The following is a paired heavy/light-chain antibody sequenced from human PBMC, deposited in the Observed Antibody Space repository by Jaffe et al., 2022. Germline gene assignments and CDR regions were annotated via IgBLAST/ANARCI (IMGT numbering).Light chain of an antibody. V-gene: IGKV3-15*01. CDR1: QYISDN. CDR2: GAA. J-gene: IGKJ3*01. CDR3: QQYNNWPPDGT. Sequence: IVMTQSPATVSVSPGESATLSCRASQYISDNLAWYQHRPGLPPRLLIYGAATRATGIPARFSGSGYGTEFTLIISSLQSEDFAVYYCQQYNNWPPDGTFGPGTKVDIK.
Heavy chain of an antibody. D-gene: IGHD4-17*01. V-gene: IGHV3-7*05. Sequence: EEHLVESGGGLVQPGGSVRLSCLASGFTFESYWMTWVRQVPGRGLEWVANIDQDGNEQFYVDSVKGRFSISRDNAKKSLYLQMNSLGVEDTALYFCARDLTVSPRDHFYYMDVWGKGTTVTVSS. CDR2: IDQDGNEQ. CDR3: ARDLTVSPRDHFYYMDV. CDR1: GFTFESYW. J-gene: IGHJ6*03.